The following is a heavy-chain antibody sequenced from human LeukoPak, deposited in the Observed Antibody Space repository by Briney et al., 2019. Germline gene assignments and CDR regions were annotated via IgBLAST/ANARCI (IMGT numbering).Heavy chain of an antibody. D-gene: IGHD3-10*01. V-gene: IGHV3-23*01. CDR1: GFTFSSYA. CDR3: AKDHHVVRYYYGSGSPPIYGMDV. CDR2: ISGSGGST. J-gene: IGHJ6*02. Sequence: GGSLRLSCAASGFTFSSYAMSWVRQAPGKGLEWVSAISGSGGSTYYADSVKGRFTISRDNSKNTLYLQMNSLRAEDTAVYYCAKDHHVVRYYYGSGSPPIYGMDVWGQGTTVTVSS.